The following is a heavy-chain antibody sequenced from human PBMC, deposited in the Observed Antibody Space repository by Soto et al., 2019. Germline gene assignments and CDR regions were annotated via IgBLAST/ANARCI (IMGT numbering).Heavy chain of an antibody. D-gene: IGHD3-9*01. CDR1: GYTFTGYY. Sequence: ASVKVSCKASGYTFTGYYMHWVRQAPGQGLEWMGWINPNSGGTNYAQKFQGWVTMTRDTSISTAYMELSRLRSDDTAVYYCGGVGGGVILTPYYHGMDVLGQGTRVTGSS. CDR3: GGVGGGVILTPYYHGMDV. CDR2: INPNSGGT. V-gene: IGHV1-2*04. J-gene: IGHJ6*01.